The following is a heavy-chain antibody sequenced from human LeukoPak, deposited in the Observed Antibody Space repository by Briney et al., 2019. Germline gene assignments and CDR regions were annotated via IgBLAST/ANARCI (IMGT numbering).Heavy chain of an antibody. CDR3: ARGGGRVGTRGGWFDP. D-gene: IGHD1-26*01. CDR2: ISGSGGST. J-gene: IGHJ5*02. V-gene: IGHV3-23*01. Sequence: AGGSLRLSCAASGFTFSSYAMSWVRQAPGKGLEWVSAISGSGGSTCYADSVKGRFTISRDNAKNTLYLQMNSLRAEDTAVYYCARGGGRVGTRGGWFDPWGQGTLVTVSS. CDR1: GFTFSSYA.